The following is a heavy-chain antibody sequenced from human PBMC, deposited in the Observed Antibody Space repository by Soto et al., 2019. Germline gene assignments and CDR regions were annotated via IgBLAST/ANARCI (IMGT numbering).Heavy chain of an antibody. D-gene: IGHD2-15*01. V-gene: IGHV4-4*07. J-gene: IGHJ4*02. CDR2: IYSNGNT. CDR3: ARGHNIVPG. Sequence: SETLSLTCTVSGGSISGYYCTWIRQPPGKGLEWIGNIYSNGNTNYNPSLKSRVTMSVDTSKNQFSLKVTSVTAADTAVYYCARGHNIVPGWGQGTLVTVSS. CDR1: GGSISGYY.